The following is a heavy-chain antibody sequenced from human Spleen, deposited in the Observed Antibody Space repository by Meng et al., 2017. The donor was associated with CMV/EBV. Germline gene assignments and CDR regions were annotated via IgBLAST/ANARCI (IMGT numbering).Heavy chain of an antibody. CDR3: AKDCSSGWFPSYGMDV. CDR1: GFTFSHAS. V-gene: IGHV3-9*01. CDR2: ISWNSGSI. J-gene: IGHJ6*02. D-gene: IGHD6-19*01. Sequence: SLKISCAASGFTFSHASLSWVRQAPGKGLEWVSGISWNSGSIGYADSVKGRFTISRDNAKNSLYLQMNSLRAEDTALYYCAKDCSSGWFPSYGMDVWGQGTTVTVSS.